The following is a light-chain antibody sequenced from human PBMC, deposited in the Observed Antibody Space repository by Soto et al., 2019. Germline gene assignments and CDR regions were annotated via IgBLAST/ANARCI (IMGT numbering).Light chain of an antibody. CDR2: GAS. CDR3: QLYGISPH. J-gene: IGKJ5*01. Sequence: ESVLTQSPGTLSLSPGERATLSCRASQSVSSNYLAWYQQKPGQAPRLLIYGASTRATGIPDRFSGSGSGTDFTLTISRLEPEDSAVYYCQLYGISPHFGQGTRLEIK. CDR1: QSVSSNY. V-gene: IGKV3-20*01.